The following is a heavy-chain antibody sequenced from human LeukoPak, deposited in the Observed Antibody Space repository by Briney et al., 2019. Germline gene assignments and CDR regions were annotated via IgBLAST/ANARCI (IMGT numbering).Heavy chain of an antibody. CDR3: ARGLREFGYYYYHMDV. J-gene: IGHJ6*03. CDR1: GGSFSGYY. V-gene: IGHV4-34*01. Sequence: SETLSLTCAVYGGSFSGYYWSWIRQPPGKGLEWIGEINHSGSTNYNPSLKSRVTISVDTSKNQFSLRLSSVTAADTAVYYCARGLREFGYYYYHMDVWGKGTTVTVSS. CDR2: INHSGST. D-gene: IGHD3-10*01.